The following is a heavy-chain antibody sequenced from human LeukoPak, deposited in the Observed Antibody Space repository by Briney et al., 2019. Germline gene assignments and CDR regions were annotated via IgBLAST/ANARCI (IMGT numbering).Heavy chain of an antibody. CDR3: ARSSSGPFDY. CDR1: GGSFSGYY. V-gene: IGHV4-34*01. CDR2: INHSGST. D-gene: IGHD3-3*01. J-gene: IGHJ4*02. Sequence: SETLSLTCAVYGGSFSGYYWSWIRQPPGKGLEWIGEINHSGSTNHNPSLKSRVTISVDTSKNQFSLKLSSVTAADTAVYYCARSSSGPFDYWGQGTLVTVSS.